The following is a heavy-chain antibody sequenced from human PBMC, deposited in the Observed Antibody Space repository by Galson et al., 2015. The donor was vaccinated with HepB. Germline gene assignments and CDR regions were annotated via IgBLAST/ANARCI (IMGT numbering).Heavy chain of an antibody. CDR3: ARDGSYYYYGMDV. D-gene: IGHD2-2*03. V-gene: IGHV4-34*01. Sequence: ETLSLTCAVYGGSFSGYYWSWIRQPPGKGLEWIGEINHSGSTNYNPSLKSRVTISVDTSKNQFSLKLSSVTAADTAVYYCARDGSYYYYGMDVWGQGTTVTVSS. J-gene: IGHJ6*02. CDR2: INHSGST. CDR1: GGSFSGYY.